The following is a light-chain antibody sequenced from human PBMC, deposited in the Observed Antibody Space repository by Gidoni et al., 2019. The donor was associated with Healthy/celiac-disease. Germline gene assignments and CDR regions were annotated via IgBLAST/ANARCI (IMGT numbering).Light chain of an antibody. Sequence: DMVRTKSRLSLPVTPGEPASISCRSSQSLLLSNGYNYLVWYLQKPGQSPQLLIYLGSNRASGVPDRFSGSGSGTDFTLKISRVEAEDVGVYYCMQALQTPPTFGQGTKVEIK. CDR3: MQALQTPPT. CDR2: LGS. V-gene: IGKV2-28*01. CDR1: QSLLLSNGYNY. J-gene: IGKJ1*01.